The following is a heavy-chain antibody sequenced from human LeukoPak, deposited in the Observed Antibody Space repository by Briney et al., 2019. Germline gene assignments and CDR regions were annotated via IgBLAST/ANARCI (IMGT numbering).Heavy chain of an antibody. D-gene: IGHD5-18*01. CDR3: ARGNGYRDFDY. Sequence: SETLSLTCAVYGGSFSGYYWSWIRQPPGKGLEWIGEINHSGSTNYNPSLKSRVTISVDTSKNQFSLRLSSVTAADTAVYYCARGNGYRDFDYWGQGTLVTVSS. V-gene: IGHV4-34*01. CDR1: GGSFSGYY. CDR2: INHSGST. J-gene: IGHJ4*02.